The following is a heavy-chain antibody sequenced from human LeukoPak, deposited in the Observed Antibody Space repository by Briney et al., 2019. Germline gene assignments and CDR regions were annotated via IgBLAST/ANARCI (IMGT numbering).Heavy chain of an antibody. CDR1: GFTFRSYE. CDR3: ARESYVTMIIGDY. V-gene: IGHV3-48*03. D-gene: IGHD3-22*01. Sequence: PGGSLRLSCAASGFTFRSYEMNWVRQAPGKGLEWVSYISSIGKTIYYADSVKGRFTISRDKAKNSLYLQMNSLRAEDTAIYYCARESYVTMIIGDYWGQGTLVTVSS. J-gene: IGHJ4*02. CDR2: ISSIGKTI.